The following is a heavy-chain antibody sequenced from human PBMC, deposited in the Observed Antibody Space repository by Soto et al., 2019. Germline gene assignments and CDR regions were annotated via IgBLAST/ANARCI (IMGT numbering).Heavy chain of an antibody. CDR3: TTVLEY. CDR1: GIIFTNYW. CDR2: IDNDGSGT. J-gene: IGHJ4*02. V-gene: IGHV3-74*01. Sequence: EVQLVESGGGLVQPGGSLRLSCAASGIIFTNYWMHWVRQAPGKGLVWVSRIDNDGSGTSYADSVKGRFTISRDNAKNTVYLQMNSLRAEDTAVYYCTTVLEYWGQGTRVTVSA.